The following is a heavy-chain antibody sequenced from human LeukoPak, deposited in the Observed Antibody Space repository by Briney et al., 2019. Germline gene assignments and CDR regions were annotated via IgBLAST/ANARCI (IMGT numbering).Heavy chain of an antibody. Sequence: SETLSLTCAVYGGSFSGYYWSWIRQPPGKGLEWIGEINHSGSTNYNPSLKSRVTISVNTSKNQFSLNLSSVTAADTAVYYCAREGGGLKYWGQGTLVPVSS. V-gene: IGHV4-34*01. CDR1: GGSFSGYY. D-gene: IGHD2-15*01. J-gene: IGHJ4*02. CDR2: INHSGST. CDR3: AREGGGLKY.